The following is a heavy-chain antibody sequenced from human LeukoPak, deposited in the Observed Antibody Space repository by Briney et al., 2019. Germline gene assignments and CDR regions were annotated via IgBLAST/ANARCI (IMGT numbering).Heavy chain of an antibody. D-gene: IGHD3-10*01. CDR1: GGSISSYY. CDR3: ARGLWFGELSAFDY. V-gene: IGHV4-59*01. J-gene: IGHJ4*02. Sequence: SETLSLTCTVSGGSISSYYWSWIRQPPGKGPEWIGYIYYSGSTNYNPSLKSRVTISVDTSKNQFSLKLSSVTAADTAVYYCARGLWFGELSAFDYWGQGTLVTVSS. CDR2: IYYSGST.